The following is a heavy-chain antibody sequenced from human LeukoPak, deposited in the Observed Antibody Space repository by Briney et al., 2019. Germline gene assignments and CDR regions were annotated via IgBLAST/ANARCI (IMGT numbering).Heavy chain of an antibody. CDR1: GFIFSSYA. V-gene: IGHV3-23*01. D-gene: IGHD3-22*01. J-gene: IGHJ4*02. CDR2: ISGSGGST. Sequence: GGSLRLSCAASGFIFSSYAMSWVRQAPGKGLEWVLAISGSGGSTYYADSVKGRFTISRDNSKNTLYLQMNSLRAEDTAVYYCAKDSAPYYYDSSGPPDYWGQGTLVTVSS. CDR3: AKDSAPYYYDSSGPPDY.